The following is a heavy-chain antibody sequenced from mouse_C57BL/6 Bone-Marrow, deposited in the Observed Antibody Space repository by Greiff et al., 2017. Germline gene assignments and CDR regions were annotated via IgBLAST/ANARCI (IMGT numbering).Heavy chain of an antibody. V-gene: IGHV1-72*01. CDR1: GYTFTSYW. D-gene: IGHD4-1*01. Sequence: QVQLKQPGAELVKPGASVKLSCKASGYTFTSYWMHWVKQRPGRGLEWIGRIDPNSGGTKYNEKFKSKATLTVDKPSSTAYVQLSSLTSEDSAVYYCARWAGTRWYFDVWGTGTTVTVSS. CDR3: ARWAGTRWYFDV. CDR2: IDPNSGGT. J-gene: IGHJ1*03.